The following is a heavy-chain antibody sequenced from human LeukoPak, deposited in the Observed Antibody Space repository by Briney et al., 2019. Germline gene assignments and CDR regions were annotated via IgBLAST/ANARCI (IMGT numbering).Heavy chain of an antibody. CDR3: AKATGTLGN. Sequence: GRSLRLSCAASGFTFSSYGMHWVRQAPGKGLEWASTISNSDGNTYYADSVKGRFTISRDNSKNTLYLQMNSLTAEDTAIYYCAKATGTLGNWGQGTLVTVSS. CDR2: ISNSDGNT. D-gene: IGHD1-1*01. J-gene: IGHJ4*02. CDR1: GFTFSSYG. V-gene: IGHV3-23*01.